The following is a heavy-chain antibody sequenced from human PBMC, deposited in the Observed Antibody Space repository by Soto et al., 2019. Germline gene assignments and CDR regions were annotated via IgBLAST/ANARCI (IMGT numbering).Heavy chain of an antibody. Sequence: SETLSLTCTVSGGSVSSGSYCWTWIRQPPGKGLDWIGCIYYSGSTSYNPSLKSRVTISVDTSKNQFSLKLTSVTAADAAVYYCAREGYDILTGWPNYYFDYWGQGTLVTVSS. CDR2: IYYSGST. CDR3: AREGYDILTGWPNYYFDY. D-gene: IGHD3-9*01. J-gene: IGHJ4*02. CDR1: GGSVSSGSYC. V-gene: IGHV4-61*01.